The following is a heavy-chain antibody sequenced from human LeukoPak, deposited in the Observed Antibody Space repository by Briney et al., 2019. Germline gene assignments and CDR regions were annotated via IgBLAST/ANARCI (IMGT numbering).Heavy chain of an antibody. CDR1: GGSFSGYY. CDR3: ASLYYYDSI. Sequence: SETLSLTCAVYGGSFSGYYWSWIRQPPGKGLEWIGEINHSGSTNYNPSLKSRVTISVDTSKNQFSLKLSSVTAADTAVYYCASLYYYDSIWGQGTLVTVPS. V-gene: IGHV4-34*01. CDR2: INHSGST. J-gene: IGHJ4*02. D-gene: IGHD3-22*01.